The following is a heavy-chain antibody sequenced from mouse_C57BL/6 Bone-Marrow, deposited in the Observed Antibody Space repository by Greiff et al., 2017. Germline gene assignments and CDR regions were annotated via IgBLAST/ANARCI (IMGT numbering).Heavy chain of an antibody. D-gene: IGHD2-1*01. CDR3: ATLYYGNYGGFAY. Sequence: VQLQQSGAELARPGASVKLSCKASGYTFTSYGISWVKPRTGQGLEWIGEFYPRSGNTYYNEKFKGKATLTADKSSSTAYMELRSLTSEDSAVYFCATLYYGNYGGFAYWGQGTLVTVSA. CDR1: GYTFTSYG. CDR2: FYPRSGNT. J-gene: IGHJ3*01. V-gene: IGHV1-81*01.